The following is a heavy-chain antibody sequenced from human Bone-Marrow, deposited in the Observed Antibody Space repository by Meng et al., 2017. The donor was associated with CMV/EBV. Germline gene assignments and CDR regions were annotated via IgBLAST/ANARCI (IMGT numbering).Heavy chain of an antibody. J-gene: IGHJ6*02. D-gene: IGHD1-7*01. CDR1: GGSISSYY. Sequence: SETLSLTCTVSGGSISSYYWSWIRQPPGKGLEWIGYIYYSGSTNYNPSLKSRVTISVDTSKNQFSLKLSSVTAADTAVYDCARDGGVAGTTHTSQENYYYYYGMDVWGQGTTVTVSS. CDR2: IYYSGST. CDR3: ARDGGVAGTTHTSQENYYYYYGMDV. V-gene: IGHV4-59*01.